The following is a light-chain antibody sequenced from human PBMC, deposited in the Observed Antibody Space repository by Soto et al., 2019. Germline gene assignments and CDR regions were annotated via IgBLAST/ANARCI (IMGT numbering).Light chain of an antibody. CDR2: IAS. Sequence: EVVLTQSPGTLSLSPGERATLSCRASQSVSRSYLAWYQQKPGQAPRLLIYIASSRATGIPDRFSGSGSGTDFTLTISRLEPEDFAMYYCQQYDSSPYTFGQGTKLEIK. V-gene: IGKV3-20*01. J-gene: IGKJ2*01. CDR3: QQYDSSPYT. CDR1: QSVSRSY.